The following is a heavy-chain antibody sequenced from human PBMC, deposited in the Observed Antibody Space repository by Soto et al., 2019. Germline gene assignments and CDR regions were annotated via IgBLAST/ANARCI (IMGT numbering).Heavy chain of an antibody. Sequence: ASVKVSCKASGGTFSSYAISWVRQAPGQGLEWMGGIIPIFGTANYAQKFQGRVTITADESTSTAYMELSSLRSEDTAVYYCARDVAYYYDSSGYFTFDYWGQGTLVTVYS. V-gene: IGHV1-69*13. CDR1: GGTFSSYA. CDR3: ARDVAYYYDSSGYFTFDY. J-gene: IGHJ4*02. D-gene: IGHD3-22*01. CDR2: IIPIFGTA.